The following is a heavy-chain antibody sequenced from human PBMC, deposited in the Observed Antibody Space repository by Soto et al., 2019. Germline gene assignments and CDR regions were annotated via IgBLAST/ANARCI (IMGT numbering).Heavy chain of an antibody. CDR1: GYTFTSYA. D-gene: IGHD5-18*01. CDR2: INAGNGNT. J-gene: IGHJ5*02. CDR3: ARDPGYSFGST. Sequence: ASVKVSCKASGYTFTSYAMLWVRQAPGQRLEWMGWINAGNGNTKYSQKFQGRVTITRDTSASTAYMGLSSLRSEDTAVYYCARDPGYSFGSTWGQGTLVTVSS. V-gene: IGHV1-3*01.